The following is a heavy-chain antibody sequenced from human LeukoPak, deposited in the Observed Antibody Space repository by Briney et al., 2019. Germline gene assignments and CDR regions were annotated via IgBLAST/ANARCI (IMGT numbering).Heavy chain of an antibody. Sequence: SVKVSCKASGGTFSSYAISWVRQAPGQGLEWMGGIIPIFGTANYAQKFQGRVTITADESTSTAYMELSSLRSEDTAVYYCARGFVGEPGAFDIWGQGTMVTVSS. CDR3: ARGFVGEPGAFDI. CDR1: GGTFSSYA. D-gene: IGHD3-10*01. V-gene: IGHV1-69*13. J-gene: IGHJ3*02. CDR2: IIPIFGTA.